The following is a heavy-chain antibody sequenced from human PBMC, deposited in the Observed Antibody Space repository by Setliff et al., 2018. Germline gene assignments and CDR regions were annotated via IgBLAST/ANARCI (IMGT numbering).Heavy chain of an antibody. CDR3: ARSSDSGYYHQRDAFDI. V-gene: IGHV1-18*04. Sequence: ASVKVSCKASGYSFQRYGINWLRQAPGQGLEWLGGISSYNGNTKYAQTVQDRIRVTTDTSTSTSYMELRSLRSDDTAVYFCARSSDSGYYHQRDAFDIWGQGTRVTVSS. J-gene: IGHJ3*02. CDR2: ISSYNGNT. D-gene: IGHD3-22*01. CDR1: GYSFQRYG.